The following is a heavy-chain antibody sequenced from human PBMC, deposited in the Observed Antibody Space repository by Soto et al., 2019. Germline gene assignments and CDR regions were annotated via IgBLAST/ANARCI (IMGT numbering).Heavy chain of an antibody. J-gene: IGHJ4*02. CDR3: VKDTALTCPGSTSVFDS. V-gene: IGHV3-9*01. Sequence: EVQLVESGGGLVQPGRSLRLSCVTSGFTFDDYAMHWVRQAPGKGLEWVSGCSWNNGSVGYADSVNGRFTISRDNAKNSLYLQMDSLRAEDTALYYCVKDTALTCPGSTSVFDSLGQGTLVTVSS. D-gene: IGHD2-2*01. CDR1: GFTFDDYA. CDR2: CSWNNGSV.